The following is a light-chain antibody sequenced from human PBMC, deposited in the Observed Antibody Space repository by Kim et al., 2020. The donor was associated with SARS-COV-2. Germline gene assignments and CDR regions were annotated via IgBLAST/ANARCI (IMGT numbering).Light chain of an antibody. CDR3: NSRDNSGNHCV. Sequence: SSELTQDPAVSVALGQTVRITCKGDSLRSYYASWYQQKPGQAPVLVIYGKNNRPSGIPDRFSGSSSGNTASLTITGAQAEDEADYYCNSRDNSGNHCVFGGGTQRTVL. CDR2: GKN. CDR1: SLRSYY. V-gene: IGLV3-19*01. J-gene: IGLJ3*02.